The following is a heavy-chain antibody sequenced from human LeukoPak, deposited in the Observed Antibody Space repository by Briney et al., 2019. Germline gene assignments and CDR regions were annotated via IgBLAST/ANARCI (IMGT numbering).Heavy chain of an antibody. CDR3: ARTVVKLPGDDTFYFDY. Sequence: CPTLVKPKQTLPLTCTFSGFSLLTTKMCVSWIPQPPGKAPEWLARLDWDDDKFYSTSLETRLTISKDTSKNQVVLTMTNMDPVDTATYYCARTVVKLPGDDTFYFDYWGQGTLVTVSS. J-gene: IGHJ4*02. D-gene: IGHD7-27*01. CDR2: LDWDDDK. CDR1: GFSLLTTKMC. V-gene: IGHV2-70*17.